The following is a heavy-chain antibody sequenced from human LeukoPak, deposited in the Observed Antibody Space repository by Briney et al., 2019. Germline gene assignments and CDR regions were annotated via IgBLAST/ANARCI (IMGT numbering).Heavy chain of an antibody. CDR2: ISYDGSNK. CDR3: ARESQTMVQPYYYGMDV. J-gene: IGHJ6*02. D-gene: IGHD4/OR15-4a*01. CDR1: GFTFSSYA. Sequence: GGSLRLSCAASGFTFSSYAMHWVRQAPGRGLEWVAVISYDGSNKYYADSVKGRFTISRDNSKNTLYLQMNSLRAEDTAVYYCARESQTMVQPYYYGMDVWGQGTTVTVSS. V-gene: IGHV3-30-3*01.